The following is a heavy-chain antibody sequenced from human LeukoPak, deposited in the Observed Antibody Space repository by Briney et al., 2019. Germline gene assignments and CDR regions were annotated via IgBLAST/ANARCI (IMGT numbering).Heavy chain of an antibody. D-gene: IGHD2/OR15-2a*01. V-gene: IGHV4-59*01. J-gene: IGHJ3*02. Sequence: SETLSLTCSVSGGSISSDHLNWLRQTPGKGLEWIGCIYYSGRTYYNPSLKSRVTISVDMSKSQFSLRLTSVTAADTAVYYCARKNDFEIWGQGTLVTVSS. CDR1: GGSISSDH. CDR3: ARKNDFEI. CDR2: IYYSGRT.